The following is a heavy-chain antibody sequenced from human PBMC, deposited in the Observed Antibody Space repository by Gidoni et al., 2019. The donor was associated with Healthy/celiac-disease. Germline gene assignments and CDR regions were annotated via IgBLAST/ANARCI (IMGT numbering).Heavy chain of an antibody. CDR3: AKGGYCSGGSCYTVPFDY. Sequence: EVQLLESGGGLVQPGGSLRLSCAASGFTFSSYAMSWVRQAPGKGLEWVSAISGSGGSTYYADSVKGRFTISRDNSKNTLYLQMNSLRAEDTAVYYCAKGGYCSGGSCYTVPFDYWGQGTLVTVSS. V-gene: IGHV3-23*01. J-gene: IGHJ4*02. CDR1: GFTFSSYA. CDR2: ISGSGGST. D-gene: IGHD2-15*01.